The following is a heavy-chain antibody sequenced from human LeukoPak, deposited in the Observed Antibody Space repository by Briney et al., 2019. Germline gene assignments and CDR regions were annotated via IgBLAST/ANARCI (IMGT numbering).Heavy chain of an antibody. CDR3: VSAIRGSPIDY. Sequence: GGSLRLSCAASGFSFSNYWMGWVRQAPGKGLACVAKIKTDGSETYYVDSVKGRFTISRDNAKNSLFLQMNSPRAKDTVIYYCVSAIRGSPIDYWGQGTLVSVPS. V-gene: IGHV3-7*01. CDR1: GFSFSNYW. J-gene: IGHJ4*02. D-gene: IGHD5-24*01. CDR2: IKTDGSET.